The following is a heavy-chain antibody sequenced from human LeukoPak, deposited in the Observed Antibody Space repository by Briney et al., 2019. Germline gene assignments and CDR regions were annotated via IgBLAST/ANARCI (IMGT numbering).Heavy chain of an antibody. CDR1: GFTVSSNY. D-gene: IGHD3-10*01. Sequence: GGSLRLSCAASGFTVSSNYMSWVRQARGQGLEWVSVIYSSGSTYYADSVRGRFTISGDNSKNTLYLQMNSLRAEDTAVYYCARGVYGSGSSFDYWGQGTLVTVSS. J-gene: IGHJ4*02. CDR2: IYSSGST. CDR3: ARGVYGSGSSFDY. V-gene: IGHV3-66*01.